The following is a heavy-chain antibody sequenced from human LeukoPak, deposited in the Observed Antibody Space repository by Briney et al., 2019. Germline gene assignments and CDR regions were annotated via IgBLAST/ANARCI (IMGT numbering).Heavy chain of an antibody. J-gene: IGHJ4*02. CDR1: GYSISSGYY. CDR3: ARERLEQWAGEVFDY. D-gene: IGHD6-19*01. V-gene: IGHV4-38-2*02. Sequence: SETLSLTCTVSGYSISSGYYWGWIRQPPGKGLEWIGSIYHSGNTYYNPSLKSRVTISVDTSKNQFSLKLSSVTAADTAVYYCARERLEQWAGEVFDYWGQGTLVTVSS. CDR2: IYHSGNT.